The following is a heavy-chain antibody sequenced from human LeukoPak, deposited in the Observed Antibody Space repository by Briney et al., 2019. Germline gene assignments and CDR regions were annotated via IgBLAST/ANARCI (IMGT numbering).Heavy chain of an antibody. CDR2: IYYSGNS. CDR1: GGSISSYY. J-gene: IGHJ4*02. D-gene: IGHD3-10*01. V-gene: IGHV4-59*01. CDR3: ASGTYGSDY. Sequence: PSETLSLTCTVSGGSISSYYWTWTRQPPGKGLEWIGYIYYSGNSNYNPSLKSRVTMSVDTSKNQFSLKLTSVTAADTAVYYCASGTYGSDYWGQGTLVTVSS.